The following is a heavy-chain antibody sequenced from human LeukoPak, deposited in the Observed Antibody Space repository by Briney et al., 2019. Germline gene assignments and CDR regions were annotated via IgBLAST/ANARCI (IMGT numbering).Heavy chain of an antibody. CDR1: GYIFTAYF. V-gene: IGHV1-2*02. CDR3: VRDGYCSRSNCLWAGWFDP. J-gene: IGHJ5*02. CDR2: INPNNGDT. Sequence: GASVKVSCKASGYIFTAYFIHWVRQAPGQGLGWMGWINPNNGDTKYAQRFQGRITMTRDSSLSTAYMELSSLRSDDTAVYYCVRDGYCSRSNCLWAGWFDPWGQGTLLTVSS. D-gene: IGHD2-2*01.